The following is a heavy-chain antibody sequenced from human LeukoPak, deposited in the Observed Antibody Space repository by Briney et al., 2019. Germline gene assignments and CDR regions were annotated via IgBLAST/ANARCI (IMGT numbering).Heavy chain of an antibody. CDR1: GDSVSSNSSA. CDR3: ARGGQGDGYSADEAFDF. D-gene: IGHD5-24*01. CDR2: TYYRSKWYN. V-gene: IGHV6-1*01. J-gene: IGHJ3*01. Sequence: SETLSLTCAISGDSVSSNSSACKWIRQSPSRGIEWLGRTYYRSKWYNDYAVSVKSRITINPDTFKDQFSLQLTSVTPEDTAVYYCARGGQGDGYSADEAFDFWGQGTMVTVSS.